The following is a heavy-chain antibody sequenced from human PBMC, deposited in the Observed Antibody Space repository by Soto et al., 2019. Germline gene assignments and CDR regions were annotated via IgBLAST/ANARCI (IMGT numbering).Heavy chain of an antibody. CDR1: GYPFGGYA. D-gene: IGHD4-17*01. CDR2: VSAHTGDS. V-gene: IGHV1-18*01. J-gene: IGHJ4*02. Sequence: QVQLVQSGAEVKKPGASVKVSCKASGYPFGGYAIGWVRQAPGQGLEWMGWVSAHTGDSGYAQRFQGRVTLTTETSTSTAYMELRGLRSDYTAVYYCARPATSYGDYGWSLAYWGQGTLVTGSS. CDR3: ARPATSYGDYGWSLAY.